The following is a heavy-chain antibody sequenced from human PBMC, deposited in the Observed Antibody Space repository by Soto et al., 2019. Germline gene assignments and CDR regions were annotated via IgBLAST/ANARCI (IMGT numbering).Heavy chain of an antibody. Sequence: SLKISCKGSGYSFTSYWIGWVRQMPGKGLEWMGIIYPGDSDTRYSPSFQGQVTISADKSISTAYLQWSSLKASDTAMYYCARQGIAVAGPGGWFDPWGQGTLVTVSS. D-gene: IGHD6-19*01. CDR1: GYSFTSYW. J-gene: IGHJ5*02. V-gene: IGHV5-51*01. CDR2: IYPGDSDT. CDR3: ARQGIAVAGPGGWFDP.